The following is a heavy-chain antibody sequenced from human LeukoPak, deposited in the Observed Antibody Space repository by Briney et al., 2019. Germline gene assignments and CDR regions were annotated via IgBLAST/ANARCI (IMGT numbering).Heavy chain of an antibody. V-gene: IGHV3-30*03. D-gene: IGHD2-15*01. CDR1: GFSFSRFA. Sequence: PGGSLRLSCAASGFSFSRFAMHWVRQAPGKGLEWVAVISCHGSKEFYADSVKGRFNISRDNSKSMLFLQLNSLRPDDTAIYYCARSSATSEVLYYYYMDVWGEGTTVTVS. J-gene: IGHJ6*03. CDR2: ISCHGSKE. CDR3: ARSSATSEVLYYYYMDV.